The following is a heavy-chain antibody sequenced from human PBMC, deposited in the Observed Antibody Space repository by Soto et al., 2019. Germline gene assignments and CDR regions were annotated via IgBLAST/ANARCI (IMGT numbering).Heavy chain of an antibody. CDR2: IYYSGST. J-gene: IGHJ4*02. D-gene: IGHD6-19*01. CDR3: ARELAGRNHRRASEY. V-gene: IGHV4-30-4*01. CDR1: GGSISSGDYY. Sequence: QVQLQESGPGLVKPSQTLSLTCTVSGGSISSGDYYWSWIRQPPGKGLEWIGYIYYSGSTYYNPFPQNPVTQTVDPSQNQFSLKLSSVTAADTAGYYWARELAGRNHRRASEYWGQGTLVTVSS.